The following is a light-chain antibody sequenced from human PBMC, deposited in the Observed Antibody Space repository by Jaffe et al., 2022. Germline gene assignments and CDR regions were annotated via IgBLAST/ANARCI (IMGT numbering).Light chain of an antibody. CDR3: QHYYSTPWT. J-gene: IGKJ1*01. CDR1: QGISNS. CDR2: AAS. Sequence: DIQMTQSPSSLSASVGDRVTITCRASQGISNSLAWYQQKPGKAPKLLLYAASILESGVPSRFSGSGSGTDYTLTITSLQPEDFTTYYCQHYYSTPWTFGQGTKVEIK. V-gene: IGKV1-NL1*01.